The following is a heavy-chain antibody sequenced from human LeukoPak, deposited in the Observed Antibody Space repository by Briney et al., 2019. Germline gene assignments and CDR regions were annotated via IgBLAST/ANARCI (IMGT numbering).Heavy chain of an antibody. Sequence: SETLSLTCTVSGGSISSSSYYWGWIRQPPGKGLEWIGSIYYSGSTYYNPSLKSRVTISVDTSKNQFSLKLSSVTAADTAVYYCARVKCSSTSCYSHGWFDPWGQGTLVTVSS. D-gene: IGHD2-2*01. CDR3: ARVKCSSTSCYSHGWFDP. CDR1: GGSISSSSYY. V-gene: IGHV4-39*07. CDR2: IYYSGST. J-gene: IGHJ5*02.